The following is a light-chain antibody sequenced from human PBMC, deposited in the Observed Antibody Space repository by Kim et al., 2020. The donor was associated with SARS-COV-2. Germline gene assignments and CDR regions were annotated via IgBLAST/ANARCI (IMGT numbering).Light chain of an antibody. CDR1: QSLVRSDGNTY. J-gene: IGKJ2*01. CDR2: QVS. Sequence: GQPASISCRYSQSLVRSDGNTYLNWYQQRPGQSPKRLIYQVSKRDSGVPDRFSGSGSGADFTLKISRVEAEDVGIYFCMQGALGYTFGQGTKLEI. V-gene: IGKV2-30*02. CDR3: MQGALGYT.